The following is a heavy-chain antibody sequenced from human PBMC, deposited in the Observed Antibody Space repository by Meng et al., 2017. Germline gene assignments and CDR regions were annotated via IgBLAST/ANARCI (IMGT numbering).Heavy chain of an antibody. V-gene: IGHV1-3*01. Sequence: ASVKVSCKASGYTFTSYAMHWVRQAPGQRLEWMGWINAGNGNTKYSQKFQGRVTITRDTSASTAYMELSSLRSEDTAVYYCARGFTYYYDSSGYSALAFDIWGQGTMVTVSS. J-gene: IGHJ3*02. CDR2: INAGNGNT. CDR3: ARGFTYYYDSSGYSALAFDI. CDR1: GYTFTSYA. D-gene: IGHD3-22*01.